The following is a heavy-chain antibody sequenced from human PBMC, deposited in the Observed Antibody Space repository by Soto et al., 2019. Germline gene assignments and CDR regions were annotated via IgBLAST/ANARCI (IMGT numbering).Heavy chain of an antibody. CDR3: ARAYLGWLPRRADYYSAMDV. CDR2: LGAARDP. Sequence: EVQLVESGGGSVQPGESLRLSCAASGFSFRDYDMHWVRQRKGKGLEWVSALGAARDPYYVGSVKGRFSVSRDNAQNSVFLQIINLRVDDTAVYFCARAYLGWLPRRADYYSAMDVWGRGTTVTVSS. D-gene: IGHD6-19*01. CDR1: GFSFRDYD. V-gene: IGHV3-13*05. J-gene: IGHJ6*02.